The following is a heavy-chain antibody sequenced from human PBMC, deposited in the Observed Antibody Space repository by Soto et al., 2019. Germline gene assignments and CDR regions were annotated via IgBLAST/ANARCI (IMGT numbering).Heavy chain of an antibody. Sequence: SETLSLTCTVSGGSISSYYWSWIRQPPGKGLEWIGYIYYSGSTNYNPSLKSRVTISVDTSKNQFSLKLSSVTAADTAVYYCARTYDFWSGYYSGFDPWGQGTLVTVSS. CDR2: IYYSGST. D-gene: IGHD3-3*01. CDR1: GGSISSYY. CDR3: ARTYDFWSGYYSGFDP. V-gene: IGHV4-59*01. J-gene: IGHJ5*02.